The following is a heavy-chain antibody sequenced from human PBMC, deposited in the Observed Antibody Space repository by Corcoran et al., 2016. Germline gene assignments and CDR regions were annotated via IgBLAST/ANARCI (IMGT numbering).Heavy chain of an antibody. V-gene: IGHV3-15*07. J-gene: IGHJ4*02. Sequence: EVQLVESGGGLVKPGGSLRLSCAASGFTFSNAWMNWVRQAPGKGLEWVGRIKSKTDGGTTDYAAHVKGRFTISRDDSKNTLYLQMNSLKTEDTAVYYCTTVLHRTPRRIAAAGTIIDYWGQGTLVTVSS. CDR2: IKSKTDGGTT. CDR3: TTVLHRTPRRIAAAGTIIDY. D-gene: IGHD6-13*01. CDR1: GFTFSNAW.